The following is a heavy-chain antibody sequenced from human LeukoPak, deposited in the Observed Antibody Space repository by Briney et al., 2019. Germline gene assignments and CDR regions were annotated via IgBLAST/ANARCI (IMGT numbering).Heavy chain of an antibody. CDR1: GFTFTGYS. V-gene: IGHV3-74*03. J-gene: IGHJ4*02. Sequence: GGSLRLSCAASGFTFTGYSMNWFRQAPGKGLVWVSVIKSDGSAMYADSVKGRFTISRDNAKNTVYLQMNSLRADDTAMYYCAKDYFGSIDYWGQGTLVTVSS. CDR3: AKDYFGSIDY. D-gene: IGHD2/OR15-2a*01. CDR2: IKSDGSA.